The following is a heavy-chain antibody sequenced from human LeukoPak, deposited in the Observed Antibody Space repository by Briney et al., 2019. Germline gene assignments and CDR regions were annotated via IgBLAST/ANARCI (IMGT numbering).Heavy chain of an antibody. D-gene: IGHD1-26*01. CDR2: INSNRGST. J-gene: IGHJ2*01. V-gene: IGHV1-2*02. CDR3: ARDWEGLGEYWYFDL. CDR1: GYTFTGYY. Sequence: ASVKVSCTASGYTFTGYYMHWVRQAPGQGLEWMGWINSNRGSTNYAQKFQGRVTMTRDTSISTAYMELSRLRSDDTAVYYCARDWEGLGEYWYFDLWGRGTLVTVFS.